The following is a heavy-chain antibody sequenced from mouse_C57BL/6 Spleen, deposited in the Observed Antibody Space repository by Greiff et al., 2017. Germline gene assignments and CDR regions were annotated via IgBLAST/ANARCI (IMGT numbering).Heavy chain of an antibody. CDR3: ARQGAGGDYLDY. J-gene: IGHJ2*01. V-gene: IGHV5-12*01. CDR1: GFTFSDYY. CDR2: ISNGGGST. D-gene: IGHD3-3*01. Sequence: VESGGGLVQPGGSLKLSCAASGFTFSDYYMYWVRQTPEKRLEWVAYISNGGGSTYYPDTVKGRFTISRDNAKNTLYLQMSRLKSEDTAMYYCARQGAGGDYLDYWGQGTTLTVSS.